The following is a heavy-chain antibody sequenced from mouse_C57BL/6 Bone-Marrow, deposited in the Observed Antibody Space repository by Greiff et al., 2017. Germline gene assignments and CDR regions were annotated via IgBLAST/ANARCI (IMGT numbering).Heavy chain of an antibody. CDR2: ISDGGSYT. V-gene: IGHV5-4*03. CDR3: VRLCYWYFDV. Sequence: EVMLVESGGGLVKPGGSLKLSCAASGFTFSSYAMSWVRQTPEKRLEWVATISDGGSYTYYPDNVKGRFTISRDNTTNNLYLQMGHLKSEDTAMCYCVRLCYWYFDVWGTGTTVTVSS. CDR1: GFTFSSYA. J-gene: IGHJ1*03.